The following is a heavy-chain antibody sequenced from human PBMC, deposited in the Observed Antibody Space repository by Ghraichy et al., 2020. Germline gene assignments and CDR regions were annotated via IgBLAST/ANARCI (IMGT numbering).Heavy chain of an antibody. CDR2: NSAYTGNT. CDR1: GYTFSNYA. D-gene: IGHD3-16*01. J-gene: IGHJ4*02. CDR3: ARVGDGILDY. Sequence: ASVKVSFKASGYTFSNYAINWVRQAPGQGLEWMGWNSAYTGNTNYAQKFHDRVTMTTDTSTDTAYMELRGLRSDDTAVYYCARVGDGILDYWGQGTLVTVSS. V-gene: IGHV1-18*01.